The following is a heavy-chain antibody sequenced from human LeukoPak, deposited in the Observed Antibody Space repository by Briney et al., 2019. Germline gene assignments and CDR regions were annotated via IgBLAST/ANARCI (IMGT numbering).Heavy chain of an antibody. CDR2: IKPEGSAQ. Sequence: GGSLRIPCAASGFTFNNYWMTWVRQAPGKGLEWVANIKPEGSAQYYADSVRGRFTISRDNAKNSVFLHMNSLRAEDTAVYHCARPYGVGWSGLEHWGRGTLVTVSS. CDR1: GFTFNNYW. V-gene: IGHV3-7*01. J-gene: IGHJ4*02. D-gene: IGHD6-19*01. CDR3: ARPYGVGWSGLEH.